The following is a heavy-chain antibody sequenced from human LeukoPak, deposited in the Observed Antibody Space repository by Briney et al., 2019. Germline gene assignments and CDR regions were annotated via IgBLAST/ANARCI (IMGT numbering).Heavy chain of an antibody. CDR3: ARHRGCSSTSCYLDY. CDR2: ICHSGST. J-gene: IGHJ4*02. D-gene: IGHD2-2*01. V-gene: IGHV4-38-2*01. Sequence: SETLSLTCAVSGYSISSGYYWGWIRQPPGKGLEWIGSICHSGSTYYNPSLKSRVTISVDTSKNQFSLKLSSVTAADTAVYYCARHRGCSSTSCYLDYWGQGTLVTVSS. CDR1: GYSISSGYY.